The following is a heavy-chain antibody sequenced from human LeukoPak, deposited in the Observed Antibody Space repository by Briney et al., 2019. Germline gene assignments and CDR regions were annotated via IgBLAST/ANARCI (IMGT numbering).Heavy chain of an antibody. CDR3: ATHGYSELRYFDWSTNE. J-gene: IGHJ4*02. Sequence: GGSLRLSCAASGFTFSNYNMNWVRQAPGKGLEWVANIKEDGSEKYYVDSVKGRFTISRDNAKKSLYLQMDSLRAEDTAVYYCATHGYSELRYFDWSTNEWGQGTLVTVSS. CDR1: GFTFSNYN. D-gene: IGHD3-9*01. V-gene: IGHV3-7*01. CDR2: IKEDGSEK.